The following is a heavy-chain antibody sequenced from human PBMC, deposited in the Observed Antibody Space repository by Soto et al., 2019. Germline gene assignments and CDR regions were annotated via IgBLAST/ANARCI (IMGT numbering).Heavy chain of an antibody. D-gene: IGHD2-15*01. CDR2: VYSSGSS. CDR3: ARAACNGVTCYSSD. J-gene: IGHJ1*01. CDR1: GGSMNSYY. Sequence: SETLSLTCTVSGGSMNSYYWTWIRQPPGKRLEWIGYVYSSGSSNSNPSLKSRVTISVDTSQNQFSMRLCSVTAADTAVYFCARAACNGVTCYSSDRAQGTLVTVSS. V-gene: IGHV4-59*01.